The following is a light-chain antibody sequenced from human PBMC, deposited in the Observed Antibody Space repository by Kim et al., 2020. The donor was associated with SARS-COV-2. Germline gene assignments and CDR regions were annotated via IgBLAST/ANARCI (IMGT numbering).Light chain of an antibody. CDR3: NPRDSSGNHVV. V-gene: IGLV3-19*01. CDR2: GKS. Sequence: ALGQTVRITCQGDSLRSYYASWYQQKPGQAPVLVIYGKSNRPSGIPDRFSGSSSGNTASLTITGAQAEDEADYYCNPRDSSGNHVVFGGGTQLTVL. CDR1: SLRSYY. J-gene: IGLJ2*01.